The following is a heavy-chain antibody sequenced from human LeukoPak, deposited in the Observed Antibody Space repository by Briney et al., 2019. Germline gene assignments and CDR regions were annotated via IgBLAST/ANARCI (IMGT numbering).Heavy chain of an antibody. CDR1: GGSISSGGYY. CDR2: IYYSGST. D-gene: IGHD4-23*01. J-gene: IGHJ3*02. Sequence: SETLSLTCTVSGGSISSGGYYWSWIRQHPGKGLEWIGYIYYSGSTYYNRSLKSRVTISVDTSKNQFSLKLSSVTAADTAVYYCARSGVTPFGSFDIWGQGAMVTVSS. CDR3: ARSGVTPFGSFDI. V-gene: IGHV4-31*03.